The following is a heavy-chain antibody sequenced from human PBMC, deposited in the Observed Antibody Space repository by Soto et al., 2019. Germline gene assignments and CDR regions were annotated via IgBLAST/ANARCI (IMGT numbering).Heavy chain of an antibody. CDR1: GGSLSSSPYY. J-gene: IGHJ5*02. CDR2: INYSGNT. V-gene: IGHV4-39*01. CDR3: SRRAPEGFDP. Sequence: QLQLQESGPGLVKASETLSLTCTVSGGSLSSSPYYWGWIRRPPGKGLEFIGSINYSGNTYYNPSLKSRVTLSVDTSKTQFSLKVTSVTATDTGLYYCSRRAPEGFDPWGQGTLVTVSS.